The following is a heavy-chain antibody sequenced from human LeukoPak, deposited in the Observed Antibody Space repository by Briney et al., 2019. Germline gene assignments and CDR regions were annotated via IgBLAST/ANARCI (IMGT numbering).Heavy chain of an antibody. D-gene: IGHD6-13*01. V-gene: IGHV3-23*01. J-gene: IGHJ4*02. CDR3: AKEGYSSTWYPDY. Sequence: GGFLRLSCAASGFTFSTYAMSWVRQAPRKGLEWVSAISGSGGSTYYADSVKGRFTISRDNSKNTLYLQVNSLRAEDTAVYYCAKEGYSSTWYPDYWGQGTLVTVSS. CDR2: ISGSGGST. CDR1: GFTFSTYA.